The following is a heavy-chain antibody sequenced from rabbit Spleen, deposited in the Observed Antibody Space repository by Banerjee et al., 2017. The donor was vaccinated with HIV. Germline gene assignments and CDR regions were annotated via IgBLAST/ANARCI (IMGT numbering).Heavy chain of an antibody. CDR3: ARDLAGAIGWNFYL. Sequence: QEQLEESGGDLVKPGASLTLTCKASSFSFSDRDVMCWVRQAPGKGLEWIACINAATGKPVYATWANGRFSISRTSSTTVTLQMTSLTAADTATYLCARDLAGAIGWNFYLWGQGTLVTVS. CDR2: INAATGKP. D-gene: IGHD4-1*01. V-gene: IGHV1S45*01. CDR1: SFSFSDRDV. J-gene: IGHJ4*01.